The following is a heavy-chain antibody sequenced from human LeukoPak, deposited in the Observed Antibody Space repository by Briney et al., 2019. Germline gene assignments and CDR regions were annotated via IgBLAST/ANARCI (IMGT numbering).Heavy chain of an antibody. Sequence: SENLSLTCTVSGGSISSGGYYWSWIRQHPGKGLEWIGYIYYSGSTYYNPSIKSRVTISVDTSKNQFSLKLSSVTAADTAVYYCAREFHSSGWYWAFDICGQGTMVTVSS. CDR2: IYYSGST. D-gene: IGHD6-19*01. V-gene: IGHV4-31*03. J-gene: IGHJ3*02. CDR1: GGSISSGGYY. CDR3: AREFHSSGWYWAFDI.